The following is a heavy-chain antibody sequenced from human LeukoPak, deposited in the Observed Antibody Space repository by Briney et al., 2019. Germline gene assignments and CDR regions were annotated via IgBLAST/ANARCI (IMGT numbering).Heavy chain of an antibody. CDR2: INPNSGGA. V-gene: IGHV1-2*02. J-gene: IGHJ1*01. CDR3: AREQSLNDD. CDR1: GYTFTEYY. D-gene: IGHD2-8*01. Sequence: ASVKVSFKASGYTFTEYYMHWVRQAPGQGLEWMGWINPNSGGANYAENFQGRVTMTRDTSISTAYTELSSLRYDATALYYCAREQSLNDDWGQGTLVTVA.